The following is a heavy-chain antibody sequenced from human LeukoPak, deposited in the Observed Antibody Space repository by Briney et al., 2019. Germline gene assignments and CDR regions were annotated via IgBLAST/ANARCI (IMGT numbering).Heavy chain of an antibody. J-gene: IGHJ2*01. D-gene: IGHD6-19*01. Sequence: SETLSLTCTVSGCSISSYYWSWIRQPPGKGLEWIGYIYYSGSTNYNPSLKSVITISVDTSKNPCSLKLSSVTAADTAVYDCARVGPGWYYRSTRWYFDLWGRGTLVTVSS. CDR1: GCSISSYY. CDR2: IYYSGST. V-gene: IGHV4-59*01. CDR3: ARVGPGWYYRSTRWYFDL.